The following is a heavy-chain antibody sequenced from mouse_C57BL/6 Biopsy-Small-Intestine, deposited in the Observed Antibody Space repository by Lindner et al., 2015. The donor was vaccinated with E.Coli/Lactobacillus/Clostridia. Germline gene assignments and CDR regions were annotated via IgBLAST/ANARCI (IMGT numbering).Heavy chain of an antibody. D-gene: IGHD1-1*02. CDR2: IIPIFDTA. Sequence: TFNSYAISWVRQAPGQGLEWMGGIIPIFDTANYAQKFQGRVTITADESTSTAYMELSSLRSEDTAVYYCARGGRCSGGSCRQNYYFYGMDVWGQGTTVTVSS. J-gene: IGHJ1*01. CDR1: TFNSYA. CDR3: ARGGRCSGGSCRQNYYFYGMDV. V-gene: IGHV1-81*01.